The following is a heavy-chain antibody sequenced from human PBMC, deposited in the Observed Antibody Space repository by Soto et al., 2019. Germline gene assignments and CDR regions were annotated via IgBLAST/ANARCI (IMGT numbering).Heavy chain of an antibody. D-gene: IGHD2-2*01. Sequence: EVQLVESGGGLVQPGGSLRLSCAASGFTFSSYWMHWVRQVPGKGLVWVSHINTDGSTTSHADSVKGRFTISRDKAKNTLYLQMNSLRTEDTAVYYCARGGCSLTSGGILDYWGQGTLVTVSS. CDR3: ARGGCSLTSGGILDY. CDR1: GFTFSSYW. J-gene: IGHJ4*02. CDR2: INTDGSTT. V-gene: IGHV3-74*01.